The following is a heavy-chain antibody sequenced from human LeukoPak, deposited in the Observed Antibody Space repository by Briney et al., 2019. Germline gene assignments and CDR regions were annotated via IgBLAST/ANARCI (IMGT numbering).Heavy chain of an antibody. D-gene: IGHD3-10*01. V-gene: IGHV3-21*01. CDR2: ISSSSSYI. Sequence: MTGGSLRLSCAASGFTFSSYSMNWVRQAPGKGLEWVSSISSSSSYIYYADSVKGRFTISRDNAKNSLYLQMNSLRAEDTAVYYCARWVRGPGYYYYGMDVWGQGTTVTVSS. CDR3: ARWVRGPGYYYYGMDV. CDR1: GFTFSSYS. J-gene: IGHJ6*02.